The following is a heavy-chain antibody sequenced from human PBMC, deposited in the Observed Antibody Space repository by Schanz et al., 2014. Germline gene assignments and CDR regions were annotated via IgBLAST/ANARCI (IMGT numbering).Heavy chain of an antibody. Sequence: QVQLVQSGAEMKKPGASVKVSCKASGITFSTYVVVCVRQAPGQGLEWMGIINPSGGGTSYALRFQDRVTVTRDTSTSTVYMELSSLRSEDTAVYYCARDGGEVVRGVSEGVNHYYYGMDVWGQGTTVTVSS. V-gene: IGHV1-46*03. CDR3: ARDGGEVVRGVSEGVNHYYYGMDV. D-gene: IGHD3-10*01. CDR2: INPSGGGT. CDR1: GITFSTYV. J-gene: IGHJ6*02.